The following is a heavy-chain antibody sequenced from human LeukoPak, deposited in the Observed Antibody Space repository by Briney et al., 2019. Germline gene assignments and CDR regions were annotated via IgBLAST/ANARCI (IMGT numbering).Heavy chain of an antibody. CDR2: IGPTSSYI. CDR3: ARDRPGGYFDY. Sequence: PGGSLRLSCAASGFSFSHYSMNWVRQAPGKGLEWVSSIGPTSSYIYYADSVKGRFTISRDNAKKSVYLQMNSLRAEDTAVYFCARDRPGGYFDYWGQGTLVTVSS. D-gene: IGHD3-16*01. CDR1: GFSFSHYS. J-gene: IGHJ4*02. V-gene: IGHV3-21*01.